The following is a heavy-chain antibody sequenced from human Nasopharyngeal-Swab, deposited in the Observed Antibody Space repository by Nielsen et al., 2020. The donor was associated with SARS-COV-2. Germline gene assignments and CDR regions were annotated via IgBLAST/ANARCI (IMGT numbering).Heavy chain of an antibody. CDR3: ALPSAAYYYYGMDV. V-gene: IGHV1-8*03. Sequence: WVRQAPGQGLEWMGWVNPNSGNTGYAQKFQGRVTITRNTSISTAYMELSSLRSEDAAVYYCALPSAAYYYYGMDVWGQGITVTVSS. CDR2: VNPNSGNT. J-gene: IGHJ6*02. D-gene: IGHD2-2*01.